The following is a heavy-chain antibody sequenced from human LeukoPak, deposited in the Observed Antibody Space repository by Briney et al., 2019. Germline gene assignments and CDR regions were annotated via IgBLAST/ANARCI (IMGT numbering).Heavy chain of an antibody. CDR1: GGPFSGYY. Sequence: ASETLSLTCAVYGGPFSGYYWSWIRRPPGKGLEWIGEINHSGSTNYNPSLKSRVTISVDTSKNQFSLKLSSVTAADTAVYYCASGYCGGACQLGGVDMWGQGTMVTVSS. CDR3: ASGYCGGACQLGGVDM. CDR2: INHSGST. J-gene: IGHJ3*02. V-gene: IGHV4-34*01. D-gene: IGHD2-21*02.